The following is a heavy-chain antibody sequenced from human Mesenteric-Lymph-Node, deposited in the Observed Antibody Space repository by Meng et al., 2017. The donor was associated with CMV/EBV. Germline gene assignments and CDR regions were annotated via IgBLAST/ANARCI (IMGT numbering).Heavy chain of an antibody. J-gene: IGHJ4*02. V-gene: IGHV3-11*01. Sequence: GESLKISCAASGFTFSDYYMSWIRQTPGKGLEWVSYISSSGSTIYYADSVKGRFTISRDNAKNSLYLQMNSLRAEDTAVYYCARDSLFIAYWGQGTLVTVSS. CDR1: GFTFSDYY. CDR3: ARDSLFIAY. CDR2: ISSSGSTI.